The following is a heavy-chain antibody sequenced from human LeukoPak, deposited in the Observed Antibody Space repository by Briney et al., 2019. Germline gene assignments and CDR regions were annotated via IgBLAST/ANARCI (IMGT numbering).Heavy chain of an antibody. V-gene: IGHV4-30-4*07. J-gene: IGHJ4*02. CDR3: VRGVGGEYFYFDR. D-gene: IGHD1-26*01. CDR2: IYHSGAA. CDR1: GDSISSDGHS. Sequence: SETLSLTCGVSGDSISSDGHSWSWIRQPPGKGLEWVGYIYHSGAAYHNPSLKSRLALSVDTSNNQFSLRLRSVTAADTAVYYCVRGVGGEYFYFDRWGQEALVTVSA.